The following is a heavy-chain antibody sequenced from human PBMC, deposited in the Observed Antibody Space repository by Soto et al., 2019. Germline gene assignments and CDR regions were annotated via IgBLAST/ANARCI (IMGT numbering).Heavy chain of an antibody. D-gene: IGHD3-10*01. CDR2: IYYSGST. CDR1: GGSISSSSYY. Sequence: SETLSLTCTVSGGSISSSSYYWGWIRRPPGKGLEWIGSIYYSGSTYYNPSLKSRVTISVDTSKNQFSLKLSSVTAADTAVYYCARSGIYITMVPGVIIEWFDPWGQGTLVTVSS. CDR3: ARSGIYITMVPGVIIEWFDP. V-gene: IGHV4-39*01. J-gene: IGHJ5*02.